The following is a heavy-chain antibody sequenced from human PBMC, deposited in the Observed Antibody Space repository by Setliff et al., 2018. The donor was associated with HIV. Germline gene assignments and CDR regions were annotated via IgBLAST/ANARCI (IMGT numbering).Heavy chain of an antibody. CDR2: FHYGGSA. D-gene: IGHD2-8*01. Sequence: PSETLSLTCAVSGDSITNDNYYWGWIRQPPGKGLEWIGSFHYGGSANYNPSLKSRVDISVDTSENQFSLKLNSVTAADTAVYYCARRGRDGVFIMFATGFDPWGQGALVTVSS. V-gene: IGHV4-39*01. CDR3: ARRGRDGVFIMFATGFDP. CDR1: GDSITNDNYY. J-gene: IGHJ5*02.